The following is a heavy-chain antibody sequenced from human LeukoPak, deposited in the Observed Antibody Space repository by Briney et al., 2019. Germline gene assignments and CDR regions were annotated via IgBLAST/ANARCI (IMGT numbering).Heavy chain of an antibody. V-gene: IGHV3-9*01. CDR2: ISWNNGSI. Sequence: GGSLRLSCAASGFTFDDYAIHWVRQAPGKGLEWVSGISWNNGSIGYADSVKGRFTISRDNAKNSLYLQMNSLRAEDAALYYCAKAHLPDYYYMDVWGKGTTVTVSS. CDR3: AKAHLPDYYYMDV. J-gene: IGHJ6*03. CDR1: GFTFDDYA.